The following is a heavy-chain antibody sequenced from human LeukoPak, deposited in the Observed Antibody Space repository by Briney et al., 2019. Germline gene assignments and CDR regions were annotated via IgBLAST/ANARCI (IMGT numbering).Heavy chain of an antibody. CDR2: IYYSGST. D-gene: IGHD3-10*01. V-gene: IGHV4-59*08. CDR1: GGSISSYY. CDR3: ARQAYGSGSYYKWHMDV. Sequence: SETLSLTCTVSGGSISSYYWSWIRQPPGKGLEWIGYIYYSGSTNYNPSLKSRVTISVDTSKNQFSLKLSSVTAADTAVYYCARQAYGSGSYYKWHMDVWGQGTTVTVSS. J-gene: IGHJ6*02.